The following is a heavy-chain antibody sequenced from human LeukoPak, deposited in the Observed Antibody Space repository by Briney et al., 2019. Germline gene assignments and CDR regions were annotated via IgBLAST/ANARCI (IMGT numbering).Heavy chain of an antibody. CDR1: GYTFTSYG. D-gene: IGHD6-19*01. CDR2: ISAYNGNT. CDR3: ARLQDSSGWDPWEDDAFDI. J-gene: IGHJ3*02. V-gene: IGHV1-18*01. Sequence: VASVKVSCKASGYTFTSYGISWVRQAPGQGLEWMGWISAYNGNTNYAQKLQGRVTMTTDTSTSTAYMELRSLRSDDTAVYYCARLQDSSGWDPWEDDAFDIWGQGTMVTVSS.